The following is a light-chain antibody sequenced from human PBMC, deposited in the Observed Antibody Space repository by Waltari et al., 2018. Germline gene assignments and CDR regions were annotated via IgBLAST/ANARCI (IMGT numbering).Light chain of an antibody. J-gene: IGKJ1*01. CDR3: HQYTDWPPT. Sequence: ETVMTQSPATLSVSPGERATLSCRASQSISNKLAWYQQKPGQAPRLLIYGASTRATGFPARFGGSWSGTEFTLTISSLQSEDFAVYYCHQYTDWPPTFGQGTKVEVK. V-gene: IGKV3-15*01. CDR2: GAS. CDR1: QSISNK.